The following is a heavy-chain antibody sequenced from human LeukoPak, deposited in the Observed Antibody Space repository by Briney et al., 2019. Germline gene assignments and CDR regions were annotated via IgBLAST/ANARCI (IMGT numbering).Heavy chain of an antibody. CDR3: ARGPSSGYSYG. V-gene: IGHV4-59*01. J-gene: IGHJ4*02. CDR1: GGSITSYH. Sequence: SETLSLTCTVSGGSITSYHWSWIRQPPGKGLEWIGYIYYTGSTNYNPSLKSRVTISVDTSKNQFSLKLSFVTAADTAVYYCARGPSSGYSYGWGQGTLVTVSS. CDR2: IYYTGST. D-gene: IGHD5-18*01.